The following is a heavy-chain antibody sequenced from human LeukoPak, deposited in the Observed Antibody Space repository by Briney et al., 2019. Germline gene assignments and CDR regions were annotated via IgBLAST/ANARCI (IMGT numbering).Heavy chain of an antibody. CDR1: GYSISSGYY. CDR3: ARLYSGSYFGWFDP. J-gene: IGHJ5*02. V-gene: IGHV4-38-2*02. D-gene: IGHD1-26*01. Sequence: SETLSLTCTVSGYSISSGYYWGWIRQPPGKGLEWIGSIYHSGSTNYNPSLKSRVTISVDTSKNQFSLKLSSVTAADTAVYYCARLYSGSYFGWFDPWGQGTLVTVSS. CDR2: IYHSGST.